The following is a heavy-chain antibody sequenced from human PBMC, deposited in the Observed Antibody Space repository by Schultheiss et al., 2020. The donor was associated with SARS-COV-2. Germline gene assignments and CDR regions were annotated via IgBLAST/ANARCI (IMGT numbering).Heavy chain of an antibody. V-gene: IGHV4-34*01. CDR2: VSHSGGT. CDR1: GGSFSDYH. D-gene: IGHD4-11*01. Sequence: SETLSLTCAVYGGSFSDYHWTWIRQPPGKGLEWIGQVSHSGGTHYSPSLKRRVTISVDTSKSQFSLRLRSVTAADTAIYFCSRGRTSVIPSPVLGLGPHYFSYYMDVWGKGTTVTVSS. J-gene: IGHJ6*03. CDR3: SRGRTSVIPSPVLGLGPHYFSYYMDV.